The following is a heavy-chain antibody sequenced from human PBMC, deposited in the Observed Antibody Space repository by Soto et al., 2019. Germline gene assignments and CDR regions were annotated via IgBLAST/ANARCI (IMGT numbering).Heavy chain of an antibody. CDR1: GFTFSSYA. CDR2: MSYDGSNK. V-gene: IGHV3-30-3*01. Sequence: QVQLVESGGGVVQPGRSLRLSCAASGFTFSSYAMHWVRRAPGKGLEWMAVMSYDGSNKYYADSEKGRFTISRDNSKNTRYLQMNSLRPGAPDLYYWARGGGAYWGQGTLVIVSS. CDR3: ARGGGAY. D-gene: IGHD3-16*01. J-gene: IGHJ4*02.